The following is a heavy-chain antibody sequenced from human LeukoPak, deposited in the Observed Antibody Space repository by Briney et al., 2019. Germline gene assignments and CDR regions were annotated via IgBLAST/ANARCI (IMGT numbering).Heavy chain of an antibody. D-gene: IGHD3-9*01. CDR1: GYTFTSYG. J-gene: IGHJ6*02. Sequence: ASVKVSCKASGYTFTSYGISWVRQAPGQGLEWMGWISAYNGNTNYAQKLQGRVTMTTDTSTSTAYMELRSLRSDDTAVYYCARDRVLRYFDWLYEQSYYYYYGMDVWGQGTTVTVSS. CDR2: ISAYNGNT. V-gene: IGHV1-18*01. CDR3: ARDRVLRYFDWLYEQSYYYYYGMDV.